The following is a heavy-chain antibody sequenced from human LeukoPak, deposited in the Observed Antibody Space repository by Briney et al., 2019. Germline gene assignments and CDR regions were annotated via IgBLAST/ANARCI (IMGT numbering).Heavy chain of an antibody. J-gene: IGHJ4*02. Sequence: PSETLSLTCTVSGDSISSGDYYWSWIRQPPGKGLEWIGYIYYSGSTNYNPSLKSRVTISVDTSKNQFSLKLSSVTAADTAVYYCARGQLRYFDWGQGTLVTVSS. CDR2: IYYSGST. CDR1: GDSISSGDYY. D-gene: IGHD3-9*01. CDR3: ARGQLRYFD. V-gene: IGHV4-61*08.